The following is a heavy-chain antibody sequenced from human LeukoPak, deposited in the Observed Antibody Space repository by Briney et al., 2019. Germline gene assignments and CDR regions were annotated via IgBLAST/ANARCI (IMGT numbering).Heavy chain of an antibody. J-gene: IGHJ4*02. CDR3: ARESPDY. Sequence: PGGSLRHSCAASGFTFSSYSMNWVRQAPGKGLEWVSSISSSSGYIYYADSVKGRFTISRDNAKSSLYLQMNSLRGEDTAVYYCARESPDYWGQGTLVTVSS. V-gene: IGHV3-21*06. CDR1: GFTFSSYS. CDR2: ISSSSGYI.